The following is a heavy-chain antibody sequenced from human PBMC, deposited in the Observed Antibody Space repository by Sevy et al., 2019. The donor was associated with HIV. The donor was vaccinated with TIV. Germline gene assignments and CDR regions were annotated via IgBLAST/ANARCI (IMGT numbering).Heavy chain of an antibody. CDR1: GGSISSGGYC. CDR3: ASANSIAARPTNWFDP. CDR2: IYYSGST. Sequence: SETLSLTYTVSGGSISSGGYCWSWIRQHPGKGLEWIGYIYYSGSTYYNPSLKSRVTISVDTSKNQFSLKLSSVTAPYTAVYYCASANSIAARPTNWFDPWGQGTLVTVSS. V-gene: IGHV4-31*03. J-gene: IGHJ5*02. D-gene: IGHD6-6*01.